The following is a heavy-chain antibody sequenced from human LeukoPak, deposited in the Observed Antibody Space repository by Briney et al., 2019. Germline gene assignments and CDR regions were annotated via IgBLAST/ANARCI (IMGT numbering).Heavy chain of an antibody. Sequence: SETLSLTCTVSGGSISSYYWSWIRQPPGKGLEWIGEINHSGSTNYNPSLKSRVTISVDTSKNQFSLKLSSVTAADTAVYYCARGVATIFDYWGQGTLVTVSS. J-gene: IGHJ4*02. V-gene: IGHV4-34*01. CDR1: GGSISSYY. CDR3: ARGVATIFDY. CDR2: INHSGST. D-gene: IGHD5-12*01.